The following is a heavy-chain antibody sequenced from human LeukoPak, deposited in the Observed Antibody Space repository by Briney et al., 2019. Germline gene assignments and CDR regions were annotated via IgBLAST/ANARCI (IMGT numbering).Heavy chain of an antibody. V-gene: IGHV4-39*01. CDR1: GGSIGSTTYY. CDR3: ARQAIFGVVTSMN. D-gene: IGHD3-3*01. J-gene: IGHJ4*02. Sequence: PSETLSLTCTVSGGSIGSTTYYWGWIRQPPGKGLEWIGSIYYGGITYYNPSLKSRLTISLDTSKNQFSLKLSSVSAADTAVYYCARQAIFGVVTSMNWGQGTLVTVSS. CDR2: IYYGGIT.